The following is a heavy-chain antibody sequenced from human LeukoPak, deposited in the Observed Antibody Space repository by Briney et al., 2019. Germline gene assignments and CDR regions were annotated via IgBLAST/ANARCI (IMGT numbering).Heavy chain of an antibody. CDR3: VKGHCSGGSCHSFDF. Sequence: GKSLRLSCAASGFVFSDFGILWVRQAPVKGLEWVAFISYDGSNKNYADSVKGRSSISRDNSEKTVYLQMGSLRVEDTAVYYCVKGHCSGGSCHSFDFWGQGTLVIVSS. CDR1: GFVFSDFG. V-gene: IGHV3-30*18. J-gene: IGHJ4*02. CDR2: ISYDGSNK. D-gene: IGHD2-15*01.